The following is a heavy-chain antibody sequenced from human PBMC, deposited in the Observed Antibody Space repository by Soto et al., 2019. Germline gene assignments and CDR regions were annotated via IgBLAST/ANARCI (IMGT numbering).Heavy chain of an antibody. CDR2: ISYDGSNK. CDR3: ERAEWFGRLDFDY. Sequence: VQLVESGGGVVQPGRSLRLSCAASGFTFSSYAMHWVRQAPGKGLEWVAVISYDGSNKYYADSVKGRFTISRDNSKNTLYLQMNSMRAEDTAEYYCERAEWFGRLDFDYWGQGTLVTVSS. CDR1: GFTFSSYA. D-gene: IGHD3-10*01. V-gene: IGHV3-30-3*01. J-gene: IGHJ4*02.